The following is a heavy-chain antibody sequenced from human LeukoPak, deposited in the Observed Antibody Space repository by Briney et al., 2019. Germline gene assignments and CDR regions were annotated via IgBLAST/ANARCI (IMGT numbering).Heavy chain of an antibody. V-gene: IGHV3-21*01. Sequence: GGSLRLSCAASGFTFSSYSMNWVRQAPGKGLEWVSSISSSSSYIYYTDSVKGRFTISRDNAKNSLYLQMNSLRAEDTAVYYCARDRDWYYYDSSGYSYFDYWGQGTLVTVSS. D-gene: IGHD3-22*01. CDR2: ISSSSSYI. CDR1: GFTFSSYS. J-gene: IGHJ4*02. CDR3: ARDRDWYYYDSSGYSYFDY.